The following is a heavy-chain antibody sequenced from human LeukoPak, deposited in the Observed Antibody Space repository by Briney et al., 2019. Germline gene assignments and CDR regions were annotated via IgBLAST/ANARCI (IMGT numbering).Heavy chain of an antibody. Sequence: SETLSLTCTVSGGSISSGGYYWSWIRQHPGKGLEWIGYIYYSGSTYYNPSLKSRVTISVDTSKDQFSLKLSSVTAADTAVYYCARLIVATTESFDAFDIWGQGTMVTVSS. J-gene: IGHJ3*02. CDR1: GGSISSGGYY. D-gene: IGHD5-12*01. V-gene: IGHV4-31*03. CDR3: ARLIVATTESFDAFDI. CDR2: IYYSGST.